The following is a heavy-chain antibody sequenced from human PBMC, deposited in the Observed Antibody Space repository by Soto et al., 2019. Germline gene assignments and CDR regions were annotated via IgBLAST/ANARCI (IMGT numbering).Heavy chain of an antibody. CDR1: GFTFSSYA. Sequence: GGSLRLSCATSGFTFSSYAMSWVRQTPGKGLEWVSIIYSAGNTYYADSVKGRFTISRDNSKNTLYLQMNSLGAEDTAVYYCARDFVVGGPTINYYYGMDGWGQGATVTVSS. CDR3: ARDFVVGGPTINYYYGMDG. V-gene: IGHV3-66*01. D-gene: IGHD1-26*01. CDR2: IYSAGNT. J-gene: IGHJ6*02.